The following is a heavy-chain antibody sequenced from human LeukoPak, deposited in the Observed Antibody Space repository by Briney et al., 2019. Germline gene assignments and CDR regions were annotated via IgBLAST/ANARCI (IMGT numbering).Heavy chain of an antibody. Sequence: GESLKISCKGAGYSSTNYWIGWVLQMPGKGLEWMGIIYPGDSDTRYSPSFQGQVTISADKSINTAYLQWSSLKASDTAMYYCARRGYCSGDGCFSHAFDIWGQGTMVTVSS. J-gene: IGHJ3*02. CDR2: IYPGDSDT. V-gene: IGHV5-51*01. CDR3: ARRGYCSGDGCFSHAFDI. CDR1: GYSSTNYW. D-gene: IGHD2-15*01.